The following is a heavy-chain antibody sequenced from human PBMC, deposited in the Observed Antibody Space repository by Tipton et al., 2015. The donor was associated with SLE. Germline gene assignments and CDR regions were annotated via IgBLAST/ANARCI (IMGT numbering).Heavy chain of an antibody. CDR3: ASGYGLNGY. CDR2: IYYSGST. V-gene: IGHV4-39*06. J-gene: IGHJ4*02. D-gene: IGHD2-8*01. CDR1: GGSISSYY. Sequence: TLSLTCTVSGGSISSYYWSWIRQPPGKGLEWIGSIYYSGSTYYNPSLKSRVTISVDTSKNQFPLKLSSVTAADTAVYYCASGYGLNGYWGQGTLVTVSS.